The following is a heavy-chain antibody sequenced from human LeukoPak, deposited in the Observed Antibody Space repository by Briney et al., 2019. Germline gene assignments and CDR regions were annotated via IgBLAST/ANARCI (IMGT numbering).Heavy chain of an antibody. CDR2: IKQDGSEK. CDR3: ARVEWLDPLYYYYMDV. V-gene: IGHV3-7*01. Sequence: GGSLRLSCAASGFTFSSYWMSWVRQAPGKGLEWVANIKQDGSEKYYVDSVKGRFTISRDNAKNSLYLQMNSLRAEDTAVYYCARVEWLDPLYYYYMDVWGKGTTVTVSS. D-gene: IGHD6-19*01. J-gene: IGHJ6*03. CDR1: GFTFSSYW.